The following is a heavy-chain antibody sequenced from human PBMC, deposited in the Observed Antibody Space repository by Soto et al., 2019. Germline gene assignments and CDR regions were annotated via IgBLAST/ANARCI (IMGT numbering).Heavy chain of an antibody. V-gene: IGHV4-31*03. CDR3: ARVCTPRGSYAPYYFDY. J-gene: IGHJ4*02. Sequence: SETLSLTCTVSGGSISSGGYYWSWIRQHPGKGLEWIGYIYYSGSTYYNPSLKSRVTISVDTSKNQFSLKLSSVTAADTAVYYCARVCTPRGSYAPYYFDYWGQGTLVTVSS. D-gene: IGHD1-26*01. CDR1: GGSISSGGYY. CDR2: IYYSGST.